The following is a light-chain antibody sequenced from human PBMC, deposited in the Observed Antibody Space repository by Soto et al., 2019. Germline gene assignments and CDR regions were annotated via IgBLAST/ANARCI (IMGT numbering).Light chain of an antibody. V-gene: IGKV3D-15*01. J-gene: IGKJ1*01. Sequence: DILMTQSPATLSVSPGERVPLSSMASLNVNSNLACYQQKPGQTPRLLFYGSSTSATGIPARFSGSGSGTELSLTITSLQAEDFAVYYCQEYKNWPRTCGQGTMVEIK. CDR1: LNVNSN. CDR2: GSS. CDR3: QEYKNWPRT.